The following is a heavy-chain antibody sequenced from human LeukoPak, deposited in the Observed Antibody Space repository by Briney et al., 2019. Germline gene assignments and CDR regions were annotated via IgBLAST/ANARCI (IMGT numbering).Heavy chain of an antibody. D-gene: IGHD3-10*01. V-gene: IGHV1-18*01. CDR1: GYTFTSYG. Sequence: GASGKVSCKASGYTFTSYGISWVRQAPGQGLEWMGWINAGNGNTKYSQKFQGRVTITRDTSASTAYMELSSPRSEDTAVYYCARGYYGSGLRISPLLFDPWGQGTLVTVSS. CDR2: INAGNGNT. J-gene: IGHJ5*02. CDR3: ARGYYGSGLRISPLLFDP.